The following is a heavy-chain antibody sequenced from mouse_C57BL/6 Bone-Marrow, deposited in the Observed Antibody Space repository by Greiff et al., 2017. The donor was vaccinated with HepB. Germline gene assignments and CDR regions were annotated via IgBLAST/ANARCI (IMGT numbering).Heavy chain of an antibody. V-gene: IGHV8-8*01. CDR1: GFSLSTFGMG. CDR2: IWWDDDK. D-gene: IGHD1-1*01. CDR3: ARRTLYYGSSYDYAMDY. J-gene: IGHJ4*01. Sequence: QVTLKVSGPGILQPSQTLSLTCSFSGFSLSTFGMGVGWIRQPSGKGLEWLAHIWWDDDKYYNPALKSRRTISKDTSKNQVFLKIANVDTADTATYYCARRTLYYGSSYDYAMDYWGQGTSVTVSS.